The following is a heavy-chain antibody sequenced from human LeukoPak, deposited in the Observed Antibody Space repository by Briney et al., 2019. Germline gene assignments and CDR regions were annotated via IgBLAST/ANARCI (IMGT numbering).Heavy chain of an antibody. CDR3: ARGNVAVAGQNWFDP. Sequence: GGSLRLSCAASRFTFSSYWMHWVRQAPGKGLVWVSRINSDGSSTSYADSVKGRFTISRDNAKNTLYLQMNSLRAEDTAVYYCARGNVAVAGQNWFDPWGQGTLVTVSS. J-gene: IGHJ5*02. V-gene: IGHV3-74*01. D-gene: IGHD6-19*01. CDR2: INSDGSST. CDR1: RFTFSSYW.